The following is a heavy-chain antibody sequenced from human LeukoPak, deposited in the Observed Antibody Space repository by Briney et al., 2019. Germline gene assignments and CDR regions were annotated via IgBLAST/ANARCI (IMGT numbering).Heavy chain of an antibody. J-gene: IGHJ6*03. CDR1: GGSISSYY. D-gene: IGHD2-2*01. V-gene: IGHV4-4*09. Sequence: PSETLSLTCTVSGGSISSYYWSWIRQPPGKGLEWIGYIYTSGSTNYNPSLKSRVTISVDTSKNQFSLKLSSVTAADTAVYYCAREFIVVVPTGYYYYMDVWGKGTTVTVSS. CDR3: AREFIVVVPTGYYYYMDV. CDR2: IYTSGST.